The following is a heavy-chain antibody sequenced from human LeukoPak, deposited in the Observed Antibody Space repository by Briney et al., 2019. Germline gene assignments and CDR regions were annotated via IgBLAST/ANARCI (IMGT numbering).Heavy chain of an antibody. CDR2: TYYRSKWYN. J-gene: IGHJ6*02. D-gene: IGHD2-15*01. Sequence: SQTLSLTCAISGDSVSSNSAAWNWIRQSPSRGLEWLGRTYYRSKWYNDYAVSVKSRITINPDTSKNQFSLQLNSVTPEDTAVYYCARVAIVVVVAATPGYYYYGMDVWGQGTTATVSS. CDR3: ARVAIVVVVAATPGYYYYGMDV. CDR1: GDSVSSNSAA. V-gene: IGHV6-1*01.